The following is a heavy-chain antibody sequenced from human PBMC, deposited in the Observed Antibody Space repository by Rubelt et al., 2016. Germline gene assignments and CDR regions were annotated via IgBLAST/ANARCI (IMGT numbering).Heavy chain of an antibody. Sequence: QVQLQQWGAGLLKPSETLSLTCAVYGGSFSGYYWSWIRQPPGKGLEWIGEINHSGSTNYNPSLKSRVTMSVDTSKNQFSLKLSPVTAADTAVDYCARTKYSGSWGRHDDWGQGTLVTVSS. V-gene: IGHV4-34*01. CDR3: ARTKYSGSWGRHDD. CDR1: GGSFSGYY. D-gene: IGHD1-26*01. CDR2: INHSGST. J-gene: IGHJ4*02.